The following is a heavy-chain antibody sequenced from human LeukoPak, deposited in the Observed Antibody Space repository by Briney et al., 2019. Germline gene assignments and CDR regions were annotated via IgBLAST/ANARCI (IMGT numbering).Heavy chain of an antibody. CDR3: ARRGDDFWSGCHYYYMDV. Sequence: GASVKVSCKASGYTFTSYDINWVRQATGQGLEWMGWMNPNSGNTGYAQKFQGRVTITRNTSISTAYMELSSLRSEDTAVYYCARRGDDFWSGCHYYYMDVWGKGTTVTVSS. V-gene: IGHV1-8*03. D-gene: IGHD3-3*01. J-gene: IGHJ6*03. CDR1: GYTFTSYD. CDR2: MNPNSGNT.